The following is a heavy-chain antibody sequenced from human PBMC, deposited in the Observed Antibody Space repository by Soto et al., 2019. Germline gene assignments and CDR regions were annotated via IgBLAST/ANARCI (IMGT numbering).Heavy chain of an antibody. V-gene: IGHV3-21*01. D-gene: IGHD2-15*01. CDR1: GFTFSSYS. J-gene: IGHJ3*02. CDR3: AREVRDIVVVVAATPGDAFDI. Sequence: PGGSLRLSCAASGFTFSSYSMNWVRKAPGKGLEWVSSISSSSSYIYYADSVKGRFTISRDNAKNSLYLQMNSLRAEDTAVYYCAREVRDIVVVVAATPGDAFDIWGQGTMVTVSS. CDR2: ISSSSSYI.